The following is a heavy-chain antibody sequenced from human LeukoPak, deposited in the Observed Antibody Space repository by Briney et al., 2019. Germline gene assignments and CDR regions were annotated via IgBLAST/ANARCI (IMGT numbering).Heavy chain of an antibody. V-gene: IGHV3-7*01. J-gene: IGHJ6*03. CDR2: INQDGSEI. CDR3: ARDHGFSYYYYYMDV. D-gene: IGHD3-3*01. Sequence: GGSLRLSCAASGFTFSRYWMSWVRQAPGKGLEWVANINQDGSEIYYVGSVKGRFTISRDNAKNSVYLQMNRLRAEDTAVYYCARDHGFSYYYYYMDVWGKGTTVTVSS. CDR1: GFTFSRYW.